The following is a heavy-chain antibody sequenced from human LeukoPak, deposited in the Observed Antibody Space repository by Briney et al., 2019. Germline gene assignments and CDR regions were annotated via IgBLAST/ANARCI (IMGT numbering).Heavy chain of an antibody. CDR3: AKCGNSGCHLIDY. CDR2: ISGRTGAT. Sequence: GGSLRLSCAGSGFTFTTNAMSWVRQAPGKGLEWVSAISGRTGATYYADSEKGRFTISRDNSKSTLYLQMDSLRAEDTAVYYCAKCGNSGCHLIDYWGQGTLVTVSS. J-gene: IGHJ4*02. D-gene: IGHD5-12*01. CDR1: GFTFTTNA. V-gene: IGHV3-23*01.